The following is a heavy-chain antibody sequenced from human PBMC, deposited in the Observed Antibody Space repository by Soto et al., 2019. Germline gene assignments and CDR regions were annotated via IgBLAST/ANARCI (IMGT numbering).Heavy chain of an antibody. D-gene: IGHD2-21*01. V-gene: IGHV3-30*03. CDR1: EFTFSNSD. CDR3: ARGIGNTFDI. J-gene: IGHJ3*02. Sequence: QVQLVESGGGVVQPGRSLRLSCAGSEFTFSNSDMHWVRQAPGKGLEWVAVTSYDGSYKYYADSVTGRFTISRDNSKNTLFLQMNSLRADDTAVYYCARGIGNTFDIWGQGTMVTVSS. CDR2: TSYDGSYK.